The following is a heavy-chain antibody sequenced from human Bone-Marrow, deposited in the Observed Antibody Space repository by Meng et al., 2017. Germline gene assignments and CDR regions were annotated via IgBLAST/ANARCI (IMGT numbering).Heavy chain of an antibody. D-gene: IGHD5-12*01. J-gene: IGHJ4*02. V-gene: IGHV3-20*04. Sequence: LSLTCAASGFTFDDYGMSWVRQAPGKGLEWVSGINWNGGSTGYADSVKGRFTISRDNAKNSLYLQMNSLRAEDTALYYCARSLGATRSPPDYWGQGTLVTVSS. CDR1: GFTFDDYG. CDR2: INWNGGST. CDR3: ARSLGATRSPPDY.